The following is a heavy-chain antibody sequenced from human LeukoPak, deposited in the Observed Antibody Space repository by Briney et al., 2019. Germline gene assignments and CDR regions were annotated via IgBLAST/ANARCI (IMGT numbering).Heavy chain of an antibody. J-gene: IGHJ4*02. V-gene: IGHV1-18*01. D-gene: IGHD3-22*01. CDR2: ISAYNGNT. CDR1: GYTFTSYG. Sequence: ASVKVSCKASGYTFTSYGISWVRQAPGQGLEWMGWISAYNGNTNYAQKLQGRVTMTTDTSTSTAYMELRSLRSDDTAVYYCARDRGCYYDSSGYYTLGYWGQGTLVTVSS. CDR3: ARDRGCYYDSSGYYTLGY.